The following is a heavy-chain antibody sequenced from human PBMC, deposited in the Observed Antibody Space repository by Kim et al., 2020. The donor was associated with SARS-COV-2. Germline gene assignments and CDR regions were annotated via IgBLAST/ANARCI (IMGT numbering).Heavy chain of an antibody. V-gene: IGHV3-23*01. CDR3: AKDKDCSSTTCSHYFDY. Sequence: SVKGRFTISRDNSKNTMYLQMNSLRAEDTALYYCAKDKDCSSTTCSHYFDYWGQGTLVTVSS. D-gene: IGHD2-2*01. J-gene: IGHJ4*02.